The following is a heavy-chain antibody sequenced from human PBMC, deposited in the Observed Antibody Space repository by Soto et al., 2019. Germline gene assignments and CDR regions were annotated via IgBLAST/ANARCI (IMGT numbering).Heavy chain of an antibody. Sequence: GASVKVSCKASGGTFSSYAISWVRQAPGQGLEWMGGIIPIFGTANYAQKLQGRVTMTTDTSTSTAYMELRSLRSDDTALYYCARDGSTTFDYWGQGTLVTVSS. CDR3: ARDGSTTFDY. D-gene: IGHD1-1*01. CDR1: GGTFSSYA. CDR2: IIPIFGTA. J-gene: IGHJ4*02. V-gene: IGHV1-69*05.